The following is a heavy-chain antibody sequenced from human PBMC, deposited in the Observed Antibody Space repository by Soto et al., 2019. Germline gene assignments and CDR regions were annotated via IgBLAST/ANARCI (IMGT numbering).Heavy chain of an antibody. D-gene: IGHD6-13*01. J-gene: IGHJ5*02. CDR2: IYYTGST. Sequence: LSLTCSVSGGSISSSSYYWAWIRQPPGKGLEWIGSIYYTGSTYYNPSLKSRVTLSVDTSKNQFSLRLSSVTAAETAVYYCASKIASAALGWFDPWGQGTLVTVSS. CDR3: ASKIASAALGWFDP. CDR1: GGSISSSSYY. V-gene: IGHV4-39*01.